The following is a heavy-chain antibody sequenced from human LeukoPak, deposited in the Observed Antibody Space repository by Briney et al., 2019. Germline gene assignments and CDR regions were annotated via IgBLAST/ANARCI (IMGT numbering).Heavy chain of an antibody. Sequence: GGSLRLSCAASGFTFNDYAMHWVRQAPGKGLEWVSGISGNSDSIAYADSVKGRFTISRDNAKNSLYLHMNSLRAEDTALYYCAKDAYSGYDYSGYFDYWGQGTLVTVSS. V-gene: IGHV3-9*01. CDR1: GFTFNDYA. CDR2: ISGNSDSI. CDR3: AKDAYSGYDYSGYFDY. J-gene: IGHJ4*02. D-gene: IGHD5-12*01.